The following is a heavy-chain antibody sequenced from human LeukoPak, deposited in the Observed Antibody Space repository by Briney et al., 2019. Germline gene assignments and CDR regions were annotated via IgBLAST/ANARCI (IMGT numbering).Heavy chain of an antibody. CDR3: ARDPRYGGNDQIDY. J-gene: IGHJ4*02. CDR2: ISAYNGNT. Sequence: ASVKVSCKASGYTFTSYAMNWVRQAPGQGLEWMGWISAYNGNTNYAQKLQGRVTMTTDTSTSTAYMELRSLRSDDTAVYYCARDPRYGGNDQIDYWGQGTLVTVSS. CDR1: GYTFTSYA. V-gene: IGHV1-18*01. D-gene: IGHD4-23*01.